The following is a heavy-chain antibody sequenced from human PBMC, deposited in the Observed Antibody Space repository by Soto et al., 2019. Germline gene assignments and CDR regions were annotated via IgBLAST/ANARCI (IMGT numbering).Heavy chain of an antibody. CDR3: ARGQWKYCSGGSCYSSRVAAFDI. Sequence: GASVKVSCKASGYTFTSYDINWVRQATGEGVEWMGWMNPNSGNTGYAQKFQGRVTMTRNTSISTAYMELSSLRSEDTAVYYCARGQWKYCSGGSCYSSRVAAFDIWGQGTMVTVSS. D-gene: IGHD2-15*01. V-gene: IGHV1-8*01. J-gene: IGHJ3*02. CDR1: GYTFTSYD. CDR2: MNPNSGNT.